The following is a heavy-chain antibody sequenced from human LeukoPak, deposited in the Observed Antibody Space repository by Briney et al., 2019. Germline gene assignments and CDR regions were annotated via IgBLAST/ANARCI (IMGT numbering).Heavy chain of an antibody. CDR2: INPNSGGT. J-gene: IGHJ4*02. Sequence: ASVKVSCKASGYTFTGYFMHWVRQAPGQGLEWMGWINPNSGGTNYAQKLQGRVTMTTDTSTSTAYMELRSLRSDDTAVYYCARAGYDILTGYPNDYWGQGTLVTVSS. CDR1: GYTFTGYF. D-gene: IGHD3-9*01. V-gene: IGHV1-2*02. CDR3: ARAGYDILTGYPNDY.